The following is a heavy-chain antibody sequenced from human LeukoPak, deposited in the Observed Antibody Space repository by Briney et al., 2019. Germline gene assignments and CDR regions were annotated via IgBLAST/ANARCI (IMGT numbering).Heavy chain of an antibody. Sequence: SETLSLTCTVSGGSISSSSYYWGWIRQPPGKGLEWIGSIYYSGSTYYNPSLKSRVTISVDTSKNQFSLKLSFVTAADTAVYYCARVGRFDSGWFDPWGQGTLVTVSS. J-gene: IGHJ5*02. CDR3: ARVGRFDSGWFDP. CDR1: GGSISSSSYY. CDR2: IYYSGST. V-gene: IGHV4-39*07. D-gene: IGHD3-9*01.